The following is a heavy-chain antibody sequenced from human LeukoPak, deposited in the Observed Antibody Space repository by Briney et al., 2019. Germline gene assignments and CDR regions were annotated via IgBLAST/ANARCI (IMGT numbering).Heavy chain of an antibody. D-gene: IGHD3-9*01. CDR3: ARDVDYYDIVTGYYQHFGMDV. Sequence: PGGSLRLSCAASGVTVSSKDMSWVRQARGKGLEWVSTVYSGGSTYYADPVKGRFTISRDNSKNTLFLQMNSLRAEDTAVYYCARDVDYYDIVTGYYQHFGMDVWGQGTTVTVSS. J-gene: IGHJ6*02. V-gene: IGHV3-53*01. CDR1: GVTVSSKD. CDR2: VYSGGST.